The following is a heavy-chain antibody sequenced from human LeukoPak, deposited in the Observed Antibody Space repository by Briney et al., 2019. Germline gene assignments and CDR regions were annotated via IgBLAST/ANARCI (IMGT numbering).Heavy chain of an antibody. CDR1: GDSINNYY. V-gene: IGHV4-59*08. Sequence: PSETLSLTCTVSGDSINNYYWSWIRQPPGKGLEWIGYIYYSGSTNYNPSLKSRVTISVDTSKNQFSLKLSSVTAADTAVYYCARWRGSFRAYYYGMDVWGQGTTVTVSS. CDR2: IYYSGST. J-gene: IGHJ6*02. CDR3: ARWRGSFRAYYYGMDV. D-gene: IGHD3-3*01.